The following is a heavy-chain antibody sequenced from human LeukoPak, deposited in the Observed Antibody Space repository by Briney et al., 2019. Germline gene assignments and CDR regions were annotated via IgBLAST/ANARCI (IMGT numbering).Heavy chain of an antibody. Sequence: PSETPSLTCTVSGGSISHVAYSWSWIRQPPGEGLEWIGLFHHTVGIDYKPSLKSRVTISGDRTKNQLSLTLTSVTAADTAVYYCVRGGGLPNCGGYCPPDTWGQGKMVIVSS. CDR2: FHHTVGI. J-gene: IGHJ3*02. CDR1: GGSISHVAYS. V-gene: IGHV4-30-2*01. CDR3: VRGGGLPNCGGYCPPDT. D-gene: IGHD2-21*02.